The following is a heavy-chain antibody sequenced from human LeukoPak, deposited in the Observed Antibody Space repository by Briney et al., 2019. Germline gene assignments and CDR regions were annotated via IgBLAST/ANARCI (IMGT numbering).Heavy chain of an antibody. CDR3: AKGKWLSTNYYFDY. Sequence: GGSLRLSCAASGFTFSSYGMSWVRQAPGKGLEWVSAISGSGGSTYYADSVKGRFTISRDNSKNTLYLQMNSLRAEDTAVYYCAKGKWLSTNYYFDYWGQGTLVTVSS. D-gene: IGHD3-22*01. J-gene: IGHJ4*02. V-gene: IGHV3-23*01. CDR2: ISGSGGST. CDR1: GFTFSSYG.